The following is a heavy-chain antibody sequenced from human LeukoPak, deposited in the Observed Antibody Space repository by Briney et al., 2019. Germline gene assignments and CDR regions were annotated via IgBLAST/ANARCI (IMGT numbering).Heavy chain of an antibody. D-gene: IGHD3-22*01. CDR3: ARDEDYYDSSGYYYRTPKGAFDI. J-gene: IGHJ3*02. V-gene: IGHV4-4*07. CDR2: IYTSGST. Sequence: PSETLSLTCTVSGGSISSYYWSWIRQPAGKGLEWIGRIYTSGSTNYNPSLKSRVTMSVDTSKNQFSLKLSSVTAADTAVYYCARDEDYYDSSGYYYRTPKGAFDIWGQGTMVTVSS. CDR1: GGSISSYY.